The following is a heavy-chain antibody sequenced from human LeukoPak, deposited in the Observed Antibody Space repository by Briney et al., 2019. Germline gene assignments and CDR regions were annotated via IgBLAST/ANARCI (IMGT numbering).Heavy chain of an antibody. J-gene: IGHJ4*02. CDR3: ARDKGYCSSTSCYGLDY. Sequence: PSETLSLTCTVSGGSVSSGSYYWSWIRQPPGKGLEWIGHIHYSGSTNYNPSLESRVTISVDTSKNQFSLKLNSVTAADTAVYYCARDKGYCSSTSCYGLDYWGQGTLVTVSS. V-gene: IGHV4-61*01. D-gene: IGHD2-2*01. CDR2: IHYSGST. CDR1: GGSVSSGSYY.